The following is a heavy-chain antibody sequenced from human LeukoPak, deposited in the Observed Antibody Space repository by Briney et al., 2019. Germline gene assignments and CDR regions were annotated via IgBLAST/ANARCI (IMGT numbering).Heavy chain of an antibody. CDR1: GYTLTELS. CDR3: ATAGKSQDALPLAAPDVDS. CDR2: FDPEKGET. Sequence: ASVKVSCKVSGYTLTELSIHWVRQAPGKGLEWMGGFDPEKGETIYAQKFQGRVTMTEDTSTDTTYMDLSSLRSEDTAVYYCATAGKSQDALPLAAPDVDSWGQGTLVTVSS. J-gene: IGHJ4*02. V-gene: IGHV1-24*01. D-gene: IGHD6-13*01.